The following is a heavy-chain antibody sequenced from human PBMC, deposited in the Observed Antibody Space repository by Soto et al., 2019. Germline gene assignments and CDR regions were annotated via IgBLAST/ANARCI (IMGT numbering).Heavy chain of an antibody. CDR2: IHHTGGT. Sequence: QVQLRQSGPGLVKPSGTLSLTCFVSGTSISSTYWWTWVRQSPGKGLEWTGEIHHTGGTNYNPALKTQLTTSVDKANNQCSLSLTSVPAAESATYYCATLPPRVVVALAEFPSWGQGSLVTVSS. CDR1: GTSISSTYW. CDR3: ATLPPRVVVALAEFPS. V-gene: IGHV4-4*02. J-gene: IGHJ5*02. D-gene: IGHD2-21*01.